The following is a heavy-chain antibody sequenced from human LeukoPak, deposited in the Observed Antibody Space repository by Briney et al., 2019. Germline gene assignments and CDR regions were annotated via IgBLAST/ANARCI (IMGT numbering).Heavy chain of an antibody. D-gene: IGHD6-19*01. CDR3: AKDWSNIAVAGPLAPFDY. CDR1: GGTFSSYA. V-gene: IGHV1-69*04. Sequence: SVKVSCKASGGTFSSYAISWVRQAPGQGLEWMGRIIPILGIANYAQKFQGRVTITADKSTSTAYMELSSLRSEDTAVYYCAKDWSNIAVAGPLAPFDYWGQGTLVTVSS. J-gene: IGHJ4*02. CDR2: IIPILGIA.